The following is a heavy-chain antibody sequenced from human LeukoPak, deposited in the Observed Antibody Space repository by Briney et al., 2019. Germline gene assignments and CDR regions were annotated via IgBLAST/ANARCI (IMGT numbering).Heavy chain of an antibody. CDR3: ARDQSGTYCVDY. D-gene: IGHD1-26*01. CDR1: GFTFSSYA. V-gene: IGHV3-30*04. CDR2: ISYDGSAK. Sequence: GGSLRLSCATPGFTFSSYAIHWVRQAPGKGLEWVAFISYDGSAKYYADSVKGRFTISRDSSKNTVYLQMNNLRAEDTALYYCARDQSGTYCVDYWGQGTLVTVSS. J-gene: IGHJ4*02.